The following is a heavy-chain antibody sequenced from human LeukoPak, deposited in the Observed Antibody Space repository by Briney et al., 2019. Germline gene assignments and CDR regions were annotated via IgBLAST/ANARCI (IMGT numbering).Heavy chain of an antibody. CDR2: VYYSGST. D-gene: IGHD3-22*01. CDR3: ARSIDSSGYYYGVPYYFDY. V-gene: IGHV4-39*07. CDR1: GGSISSSSYY. J-gene: IGHJ4*02. Sequence: SETLSLTCTVSGGSISSSSYYWGWIRQPPGKGLEWIGSVYYSGSTYYNPSLKSRVTISVDTSKNQFSLKLSSVTAADTAVYYCARSIDSSGYYYGVPYYFDYWGQGTLVTVSS.